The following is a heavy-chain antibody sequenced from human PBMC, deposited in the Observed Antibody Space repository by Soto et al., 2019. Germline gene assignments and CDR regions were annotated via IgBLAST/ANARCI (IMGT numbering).Heavy chain of an antibody. CDR2: LIPIFGTA. D-gene: IGHD3-22*01. Sequence: QVQLLQSGAEVKKPGSSVKVSCKASVGTFSIYAISWVRHAPGQGLEWMGGLIPIFGTANYAQKFQGRVTITADESTSTAYMGLSSLRSEETAVDYCARGSLEYYDTPSYFDDWGQGNLVTVSS. CDR3: ARGSLEYYDTPSYFDD. J-gene: IGHJ4*02. V-gene: IGHV1-69*12. CDR1: VGTFSIYA.